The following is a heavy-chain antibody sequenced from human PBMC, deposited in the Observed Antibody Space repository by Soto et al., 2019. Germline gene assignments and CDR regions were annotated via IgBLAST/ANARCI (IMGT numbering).Heavy chain of an antibody. Sequence: QVQLVESGGGVVQPGRSLRLSCAASGFKFSVFAMHWVRQVPGKGLEWVAFISYDGSDKNYADSVKGRFTISRDNSINTLYLQMNTLRPEDTAVYYCARDYYDTSGRYDPWGQGTLVAVSS. CDR1: GFKFSVFA. CDR3: ARDYYDTSGRYDP. D-gene: IGHD3-22*01. V-gene: IGHV3-30-3*01. J-gene: IGHJ5*02. CDR2: ISYDGSDK.